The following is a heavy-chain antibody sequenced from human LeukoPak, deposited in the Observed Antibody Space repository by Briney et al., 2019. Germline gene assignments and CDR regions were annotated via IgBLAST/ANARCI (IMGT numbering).Heavy chain of an antibody. CDR1: GFSVSSYY. Sequence: GGSLRLSCAASGFSVSSYYMDWVRQAPGKGLEWVSVMYSGGNTQYADSVKGRFAISRDDSKNTLHLQMNSLRAEDTAIYYCASTFPYCGGGSCALGGQGTLVTVSS. CDR3: ASTFPYCGGGSCAL. CDR2: MYSGGNT. D-gene: IGHD2-15*01. V-gene: IGHV3-66*01. J-gene: IGHJ4*02.